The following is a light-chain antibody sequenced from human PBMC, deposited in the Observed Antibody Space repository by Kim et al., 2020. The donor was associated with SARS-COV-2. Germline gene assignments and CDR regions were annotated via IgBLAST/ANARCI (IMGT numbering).Light chain of an antibody. CDR2: GAS. CDR3: LQYNDWPHS. Sequence: ASPGERATLSCRASQSLGNNLAWFQQTVGQSPRLLIYGASTRATGCPARFSGSGSGKEFTLTISSLQSEDLAFYYCLQYNDWPHSFGQGTKLEI. J-gene: IGKJ2*03. V-gene: IGKV3-15*01. CDR1: QSLGNN.